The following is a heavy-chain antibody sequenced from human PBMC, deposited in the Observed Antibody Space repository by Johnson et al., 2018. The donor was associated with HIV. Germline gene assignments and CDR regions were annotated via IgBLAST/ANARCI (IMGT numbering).Heavy chain of an antibody. CDR3: AKDSSFSYYYSDAFDI. J-gene: IGHJ3*02. Sequence: QVQLVESGGGVVQPGRSRRLSCAASGFIFSSYGMHWVRQAPGKGLEWVAFIRYDGSNKYYADSVKGRFTISRDNSKNTLYLQMNSLRAEDTAVYYCAKDSSFSYYYSDAFDIWGQGTMVTVSS. CDR1: GFIFSSYG. D-gene: IGHD3-10*01. V-gene: IGHV3-30*02. CDR2: IRYDGSNK.